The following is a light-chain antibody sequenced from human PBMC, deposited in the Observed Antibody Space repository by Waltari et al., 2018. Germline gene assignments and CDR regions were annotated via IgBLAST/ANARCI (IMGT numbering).Light chain of an antibody. J-gene: IGLJ1*01. CDR1: KNHVGNQE. CDR2: KTT. Sequence: AGLTQPPPVSKALKQTATRTCSANKNHVGNQEDTSLQQRQGHPPKLLSSKTTTRPSGISERFSTSRSGNTASLTISGLQAEDEGDYYCAAWDNNLNAYVFGPGTKVTVL. V-gene: IGLV10-54*04. CDR3: AAWDNNLNAYV.